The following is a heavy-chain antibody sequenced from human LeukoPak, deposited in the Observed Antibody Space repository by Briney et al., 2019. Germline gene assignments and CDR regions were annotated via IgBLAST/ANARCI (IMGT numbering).Heavy chain of an antibody. V-gene: IGHV1-18*01. CDR2: ISAYNGNT. Sequence: ASVKVSCKASGYTFTSYGISWVRQAPGQGLEWMGWISAYNGNTNYAQKLQGRVTMTTDTSTSTAHMELRSLRSDDTAVYYCARGTRVSVNNWYFDLWGRGTLVTVSS. J-gene: IGHJ2*01. CDR1: GYTFTSYG. CDR3: ARGTRVSVNNWYFDL. D-gene: IGHD1-14*01.